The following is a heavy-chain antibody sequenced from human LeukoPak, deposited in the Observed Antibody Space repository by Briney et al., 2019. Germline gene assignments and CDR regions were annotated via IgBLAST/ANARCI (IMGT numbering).Heavy chain of an antibody. J-gene: IGHJ4*02. CDR2: ISYSGSP. V-gene: IGHV4-31*03. D-gene: IGHD3-16*02. CDR1: GASISSGGYF. CDR3: ARGWDYVWGSYRLYYFDY. Sequence: SGTLSLTCTVSGASISSGGYFWTWIRQHPGKGLEWIGYISYSGSPYYSPSLESRVTISADTSQNQFSLKLSSVTAADTAVYYCARGWDYVWGSYRLYYFDYWGQGTLVTVSS.